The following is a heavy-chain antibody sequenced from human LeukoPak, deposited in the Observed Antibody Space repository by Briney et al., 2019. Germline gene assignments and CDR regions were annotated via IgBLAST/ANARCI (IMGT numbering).Heavy chain of an antibody. Sequence: PGGSLRLSCAASGFPFSNALMSWVRQAPGKGLEWVAVISYDGSNKYYADSVKGRFTISRDNSKNTLYLQMNSLRAEDTAVYYCAKDVKKFDRGYYYYYGMDVWGQGTTVTVSS. V-gene: IGHV3-30*18. CDR3: AKDVKKFDRGYYYYYGMDV. CDR2: ISYDGSNK. J-gene: IGHJ6*02. CDR1: GFPFSNAL. D-gene: IGHD3-9*01.